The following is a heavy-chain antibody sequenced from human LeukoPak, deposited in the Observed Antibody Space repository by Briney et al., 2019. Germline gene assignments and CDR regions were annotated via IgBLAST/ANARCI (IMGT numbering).Heavy chain of an antibody. CDR3: ARAQYCSGGSCPLAVYFQH. V-gene: IGHV3-21*01. CDR2: ISSSSSYI. CDR1: GFTFSSYS. J-gene: IGHJ1*01. Sequence: GGSLRLSCAASGFTFSSYSMNWVRQAPGKGLEWVSSISSSSSYIYYADSVKGRFTISRDNAKNSLYLQMNSLRAEDTAVYYCARAQYCSGGSCPLAVYFQHWGQGTLVTVSS. D-gene: IGHD2-15*01.